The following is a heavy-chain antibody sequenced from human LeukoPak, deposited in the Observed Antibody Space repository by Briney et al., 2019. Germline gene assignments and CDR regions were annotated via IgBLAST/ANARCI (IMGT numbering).Heavy chain of an antibody. Sequence: GGSLRLSCAASGFTFSSYAMSWVRQPPGKGLEWVSAISGSGGSTYYADSVKGRFTISRDDAKNSLYLQMNSLRAEDTAVYYCTSPGGDGYHPDYWGQGTLVTVSS. CDR1: GFTFSSYA. CDR2: ISGSGGST. D-gene: IGHD5-24*01. V-gene: IGHV3-23*01. J-gene: IGHJ4*02. CDR3: TSPGGDGYHPDY.